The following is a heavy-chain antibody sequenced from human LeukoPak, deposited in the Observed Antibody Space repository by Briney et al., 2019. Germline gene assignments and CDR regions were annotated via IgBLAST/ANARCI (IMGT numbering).Heavy chain of an antibody. CDR1: GYTFTGYY. Sequence: GASVKVSCKASGYTFTGYYMDWVRQAPGQGLEWMGWINPNSGGTNYAQKFQGRVTMTRDTSISTAYMELSRLRSDDTAVYYCARSSDAHGRITIFGVVIIEGGWFDPWGQGTLVTVSS. CDR2: INPNSGGT. J-gene: IGHJ5*02. D-gene: IGHD3-3*01. V-gene: IGHV1-2*02. CDR3: ARSSDAHGRITIFGVVIIEGGWFDP.